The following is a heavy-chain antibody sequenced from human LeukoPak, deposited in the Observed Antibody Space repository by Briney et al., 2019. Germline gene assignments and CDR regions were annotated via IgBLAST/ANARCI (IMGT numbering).Heavy chain of an antibody. CDR3: AKDLVDTAMVYFDY. Sequence: GGSLRLSCAASGFTFSDHGMHWVRQAPGKGLEWVAVIWYDGSSEHYAHSVKGRFTISRDNSKNTLYLQMNSLRAEDTAVYYCAKDLVDTAMVYFDYWGQGTLVTVSS. CDR2: IWYDGSSE. CDR1: GFTFSDHG. V-gene: IGHV3-33*06. D-gene: IGHD5-18*01. J-gene: IGHJ4*02.